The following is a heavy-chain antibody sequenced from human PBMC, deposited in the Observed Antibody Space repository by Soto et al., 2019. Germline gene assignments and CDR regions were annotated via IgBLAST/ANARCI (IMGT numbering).Heavy chain of an antibody. CDR1: GGAINNRHYY. J-gene: IGHJ6*02. CDR3: ARDRPAFKSFGSGMDV. V-gene: IGHV4-31*03. CDR2: TFYSGST. D-gene: IGHD3-16*01. Sequence: QVQLQESGPGLVKPSQTLSLTCSVSGGAINNRHYYWSWLRQHPGKGLEWIGNTFYSGSTDYNPSLKGRVTISIDTSKNEFSLKLTSVTAADTAVYYCARDRPAFKSFGSGMDVWGQGTTVTVSS.